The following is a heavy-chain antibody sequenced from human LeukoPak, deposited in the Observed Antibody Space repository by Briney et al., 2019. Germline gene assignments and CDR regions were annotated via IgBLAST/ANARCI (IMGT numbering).Heavy chain of an antibody. V-gene: IGHV3-66*02. CDR2: IYSGGST. CDR3: ASQIGSNYGYYYYYGMDV. Sequence: GGSLRLSCVASVFTVSINYMSWVRQAPGKGLEWVSVIYSGGSTYYADSVKGRFTISRDNSKNTLCLQMNSLRAEDTAVYYCASQIGSNYGYYYYYGMDVWGQGTTVTVSS. CDR1: VFTVSINY. J-gene: IGHJ6*02. D-gene: IGHD4-11*01.